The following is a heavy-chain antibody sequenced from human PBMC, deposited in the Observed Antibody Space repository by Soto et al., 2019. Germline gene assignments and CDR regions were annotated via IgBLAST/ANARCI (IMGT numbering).Heavy chain of an antibody. J-gene: IGHJ6*02. CDR1: GYTLTELS. Sequence: ASVKVSCKVSGYTLTELSMRWVRQAPGKGLEWMGGFDPEDGETIYAQKFQGRVTMTEDTSTDTAYMELSSLRSEDTAVYYCATGDEYGSSFTRHGMDVWGQGTTVTVSS. CDR2: FDPEDGET. CDR3: ATGDEYGSSFTRHGMDV. D-gene: IGHD3-10*01. V-gene: IGHV1-24*01.